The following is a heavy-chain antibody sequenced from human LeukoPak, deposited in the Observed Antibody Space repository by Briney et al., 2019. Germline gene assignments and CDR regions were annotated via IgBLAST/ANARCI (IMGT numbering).Heavy chain of an antibody. CDR2: ISYSGST. Sequence: SLTLSLTCTVSGGSISSADYYLSWIRQPPGKGLDWIWYISYSGSTYYNASLKSRVTRSLDTSKNQFSLKLRSVTAADTAVYYCARQIVTTIWGFAPWGQGTLVTVSS. CDR1: GGSISSADYY. J-gene: IGHJ5*02. V-gene: IGHV4-30-4*08. D-gene: IGHD5-12*01. CDR3: ARQIVTTIWGFAP.